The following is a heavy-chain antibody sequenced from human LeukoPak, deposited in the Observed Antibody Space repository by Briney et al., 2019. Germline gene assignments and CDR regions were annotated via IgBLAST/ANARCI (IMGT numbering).Heavy chain of an antibody. Sequence: GESLKISCKGSGYSFTSYWIGWVRQMPGKGLEWMGIIYPGDSDTRYSPSFQGQVTISADTSITTAYLQLSSLKASDTAMYYCARHIGLTTRYFDYWGQGTLVTVSS. J-gene: IGHJ4*02. CDR2: IYPGDSDT. CDR3: ARHIGLTTRYFDY. D-gene: IGHD4/OR15-4a*01. CDR1: GYSFTSYW. V-gene: IGHV5-51*01.